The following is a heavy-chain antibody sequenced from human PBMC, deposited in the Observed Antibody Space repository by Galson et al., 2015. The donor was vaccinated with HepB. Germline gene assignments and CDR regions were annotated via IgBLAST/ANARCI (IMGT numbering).Heavy chain of an antibody. CDR2: INPNSGGT. Sequence: SVKVSCKASGYTFTGYYMHWVRQAPGQGLEWMGWINPNSGGTSYAQKFQGRVTMTRDTSISTAYMELSRLRSDDTAVYYCARDSRVQLERRGSDPWGQGTLVTVSS. CDR3: ARDSRVQLERRGSDP. V-gene: IGHV1-2*02. CDR1: GYTFTGYY. D-gene: IGHD1-1*01. J-gene: IGHJ5*02.